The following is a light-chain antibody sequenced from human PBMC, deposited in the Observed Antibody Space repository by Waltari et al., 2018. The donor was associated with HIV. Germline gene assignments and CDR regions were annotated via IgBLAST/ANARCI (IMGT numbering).Light chain of an antibody. CDR3: CSVAGSYTLV. CDR1: SSDIGDYNY. V-gene: IGLV2-11*01. CDR2: DVT. J-gene: IGLJ3*02. Sequence: QSALTQPRSVSGSPGQSVTISCTGTSSDIGDYNYVSWYQQHPGKAPKLMIYDVTKRPSGFPDRFSGSKSGNTASLTSSGLQAEDEAAYYCCSVAGSYTLVFGGGTKLTVL.